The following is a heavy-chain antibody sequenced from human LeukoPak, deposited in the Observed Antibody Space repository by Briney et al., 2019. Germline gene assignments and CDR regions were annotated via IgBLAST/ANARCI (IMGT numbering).Heavy chain of an antibody. Sequence: GRSLRLSCAASGFTFSSYAMHWVRQAPGKGLEWVAVISYDGSNKYYADSVKGRFTISRDNSKNTLYLQMNSLRAEDTAVYYCARSLTGYLYYFDYWGQGTLVTVSS. CDR2: ISYDGSNK. D-gene: IGHD3-9*01. CDR1: GFTFSSYA. V-gene: IGHV3-30-3*01. J-gene: IGHJ4*02. CDR3: ARSLTGYLYYFDY.